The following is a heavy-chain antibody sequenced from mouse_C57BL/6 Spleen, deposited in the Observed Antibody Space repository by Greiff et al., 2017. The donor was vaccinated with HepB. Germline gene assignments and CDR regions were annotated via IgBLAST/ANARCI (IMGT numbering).Heavy chain of an antibody. Sequence: EVHLVESEGGLVQPGSSMKLSCTASGFTFSDYYMAWVRQVPEKGLDWVANINYDGSSTYYLDSLKSRFIISRDNAKNILYLQMSSLKSEDTATYYCARVGYYGSSSWFAYWGQGTLVTVSA. D-gene: IGHD1-1*01. CDR2: INYDGSST. CDR1: GFTFSDYY. J-gene: IGHJ3*01. V-gene: IGHV5-16*01. CDR3: ARVGYYGSSSWFAY.